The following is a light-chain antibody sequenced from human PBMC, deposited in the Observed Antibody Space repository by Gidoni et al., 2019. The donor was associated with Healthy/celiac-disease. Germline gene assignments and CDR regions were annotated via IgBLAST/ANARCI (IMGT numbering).Light chain of an antibody. CDR1: STDVGGYNY. CDR2: DVS. CDR3: SSYTSSSTLYV. V-gene: IGLV2-14*01. J-gene: IGLJ1*01. Sequence: SALTQPASVSGSPGQSITTSCTGTSTDVGGYNYVSWYQQHPGKAPKLMIYDVSNRPAGGSNRFSGSKSGNTAALTISGLQAEDEADYYGSSYTSSSTLYVFGTGTKVTVL.